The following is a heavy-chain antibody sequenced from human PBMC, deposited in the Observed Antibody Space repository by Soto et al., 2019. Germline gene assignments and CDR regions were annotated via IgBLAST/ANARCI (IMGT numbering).Heavy chain of an antibody. D-gene: IGHD3-22*01. CDR1: GGSISSYY. J-gene: IGHJ4*02. CDR2: IYTSGST. V-gene: IGHV4-4*07. CDR3: ARWDDDSSGYPRIDY. Sequence: SETLSLTCTVSGGSISSYYWSWIRQPAGKGLEWIGRIYTSGSTNYNPSLKSRVTMSVDTSKNQFSLKLSSVTAADTAVYYCARWDDDSSGYPRIDYWGQGTLVTVSS.